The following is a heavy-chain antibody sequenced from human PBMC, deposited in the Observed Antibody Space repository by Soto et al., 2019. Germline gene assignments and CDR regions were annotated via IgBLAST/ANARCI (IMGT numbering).Heavy chain of an antibody. CDR1: GGSISNYY. D-gene: IGHD2-21*01. V-gene: IGHV4-59*06. Sequence: SETLSLTCTVSGGSISNYYWSWIRQVPGKGLEWIGHIYVTGAVDYNPSLRDRITISQDTSERQFSLNLRLVTAADTAVYYCARLRIATNNYKWFDPWGQGTLVTVSS. CDR3: ARLRIATNNYKWFDP. CDR2: IYVTGAV. J-gene: IGHJ5*02.